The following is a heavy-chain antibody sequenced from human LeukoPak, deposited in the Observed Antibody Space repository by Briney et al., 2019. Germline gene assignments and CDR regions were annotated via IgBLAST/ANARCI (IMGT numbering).Heavy chain of an antibody. V-gene: IGHV3-23*01. CDR2: ISASGDKP. CDR1: GFTFSSYA. CDR3: AKDRGY. Sequence: GGSLRLSCAASGFTFSSYAMNWVRQAPGKGLEWVSAISASGDKPDYADSVKGRFTTSRDNSKNTLYLQMNSLRAEDTAVYYCAKDRGYWGQGTLVTVSS. J-gene: IGHJ4*02.